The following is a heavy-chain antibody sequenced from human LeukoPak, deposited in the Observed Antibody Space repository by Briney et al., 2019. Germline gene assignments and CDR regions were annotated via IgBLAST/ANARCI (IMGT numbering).Heavy chain of an antibody. CDR2: ISGSGGTT. CDR3: AKGVRDVVVVVAATDY. Sequence: GGSLRLSCAASGFTFNTYALSWVRQAPGKGLEWVSAISGSGGTTYYADSVKGRFTISRDNSKNTLSLQMDGLRAEDTAVYYCAKGVRDVVVVVAATDYWGQGTLVTVSS. V-gene: IGHV3-23*01. D-gene: IGHD2-15*01. CDR1: GFTFNTYA. J-gene: IGHJ4*02.